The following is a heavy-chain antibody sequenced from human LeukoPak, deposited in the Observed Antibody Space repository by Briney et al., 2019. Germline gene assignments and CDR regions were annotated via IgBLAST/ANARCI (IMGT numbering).Heavy chain of an antibody. V-gene: IGHV3-7*01. Sequence: GGSLRLSCAASGFTFSSYWMSWVRQAPGKGLEGVANIKQDGSEKYYVDSVKGRFTISRDNAKNSLYLQMNSLRAEDTAVYYCAREGSDWNYYYHMDVWGKGTTVTISS. J-gene: IGHJ6*03. CDR1: GFTFSSYW. CDR2: IKQDGSEK. D-gene: IGHD6-19*01. CDR3: AREGSDWNYYYHMDV.